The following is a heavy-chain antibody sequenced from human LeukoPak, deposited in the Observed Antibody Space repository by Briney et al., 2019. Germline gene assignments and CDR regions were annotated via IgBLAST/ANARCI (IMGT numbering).Heavy chain of an antibody. J-gene: IGHJ4*02. V-gene: IGHV3-66*01. Sequence: GGSLRLSCAASGFTVSSNYMSWVRQAPGKGLEWVSVIYNTGSTFYADSVKGRFTISRDSSKNTVYLQMNSLRGEDTAVYYCAKESSGGWYFDYWGQGTLVTVSS. CDR3: AKESSGGWYFDY. CDR2: IYNTGST. CDR1: GFTVSSNY. D-gene: IGHD6-19*01.